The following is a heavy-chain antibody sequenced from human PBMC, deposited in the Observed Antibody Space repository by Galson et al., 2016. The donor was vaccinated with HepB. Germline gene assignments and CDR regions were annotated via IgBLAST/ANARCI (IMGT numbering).Heavy chain of an antibody. CDR1: GYTFTSYC. CDR3: ARDRYPPYYYGSGSYYNAAFDY. D-gene: IGHD3-10*01. V-gene: IGHV1-46*01. CDR2: INPSGGST. Sequence: SVKVSCKASGYTFTSYCIHWVRQAPGQGLEWMGIINPSGGSTTYAQKFQGRVTMTRDTSTSTVYMELSSLRSEDTAVYYCARDRYPPYYYGSGSYYNAAFDYWGQGTLVTVSS. J-gene: IGHJ4*02.